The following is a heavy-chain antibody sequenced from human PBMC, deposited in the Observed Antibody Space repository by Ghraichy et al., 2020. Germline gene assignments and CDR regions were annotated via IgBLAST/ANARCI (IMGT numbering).Heavy chain of an antibody. Sequence: LRLSCAVSGGSISSGGYSWSWIRQPPGKGLEWIGYIYHSGSTYYNPSLKSRVTISVDRSKNQFSLKLSSVTAADTAVYYCARGYCSSTSCYAGGYNWFDPWGQGTLVTVSS. V-gene: IGHV4-30-2*01. CDR2: IYHSGST. D-gene: IGHD2-2*01. CDR3: ARGYCSSTSCYAGGYNWFDP. CDR1: GGSISSGGYS. J-gene: IGHJ5*02.